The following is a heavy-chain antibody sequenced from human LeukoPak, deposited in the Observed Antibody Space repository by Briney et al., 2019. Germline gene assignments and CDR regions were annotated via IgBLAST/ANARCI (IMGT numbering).Heavy chain of an antibody. D-gene: IGHD3-22*01. Sequence: APVKVSCKASGYTFTNFYMHWVRQVPGQGLEWMGRINPNSGGTNYAQKFQGRVTMTRDTSISTAYMELSRLRSDDTAVYYCARDYYDSSGYLPWGQGTLVTVSS. CDR1: GYTFTNFY. CDR3: ARDYYDSSGYLP. J-gene: IGHJ4*02. V-gene: IGHV1-2*06. CDR2: INPNSGGT.